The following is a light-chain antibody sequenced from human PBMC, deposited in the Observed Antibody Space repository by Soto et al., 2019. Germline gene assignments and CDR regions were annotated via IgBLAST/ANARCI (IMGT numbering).Light chain of an antibody. CDR2: DAS. J-gene: IGKJ1*01. CDR3: QQYNNWT. Sequence: DIQMTQSPSTLSASVGDRVTITCRASQSISSWLAWYQQKPGKAPKLLIYDASSLESGVPSRFSGSGSETEFTLTISSLQPDDFATYYCQQYNNWTFGQGTKV. CDR1: QSISSW. V-gene: IGKV1-5*01.